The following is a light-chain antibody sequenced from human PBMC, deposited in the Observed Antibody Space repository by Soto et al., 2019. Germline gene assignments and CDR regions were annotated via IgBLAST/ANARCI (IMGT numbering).Light chain of an antibody. J-gene: IGKJ5*01. CDR2: GAS. V-gene: IGKV3-15*01. CDR1: QSVSSN. Sequence: KEGKPARDTMCVYPGESATLSERASQSVSSNLAWYQQKHGQAPRLLIYGASTRATGIPARFSGSGSGTEFTLTLSRLQSVEFALSFCEHHHTSAPTTFGPGTRLEIK. CDR3: EHHHTSAPTT.